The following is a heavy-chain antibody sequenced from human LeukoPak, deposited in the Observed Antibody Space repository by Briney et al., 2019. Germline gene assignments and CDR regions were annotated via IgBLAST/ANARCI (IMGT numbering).Heavy chain of an antibody. J-gene: IGHJ4*02. V-gene: IGHV1-46*01. Sequence: ASVKVSCKASGYTFTSYYMRWVRQAPGQGLEWMGIINPSGGSTSYAQKFQGRVTMTRDTSTSTVYMELSSLRSEDTAVYYCARDSGRELSGYSSSWYYRAPGDFDYWGQGTLVTVSS. CDR3: ARDSGRELSGYSSSWYYRAPGDFDY. CDR1: GYTFTSYY. CDR2: INPSGGST. D-gene: IGHD6-13*01.